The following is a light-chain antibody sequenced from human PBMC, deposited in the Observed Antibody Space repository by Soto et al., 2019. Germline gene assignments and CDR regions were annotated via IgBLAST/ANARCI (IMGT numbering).Light chain of an antibody. Sequence: IVVTQCPATLSVSPGERATLACRASQGVXSNFAWYQQKPGQAPRLLMXGISRRATGIPDRSRGSGSGRDFTLTISSLEPEDFAVYFCQQGTDWPPVTFGQGTKVDIK. CDR2: GIS. J-gene: IGKJ1*01. CDR3: QQGTDWPPVT. V-gene: IGKV3-11*02. CDR1: QGVXSN.